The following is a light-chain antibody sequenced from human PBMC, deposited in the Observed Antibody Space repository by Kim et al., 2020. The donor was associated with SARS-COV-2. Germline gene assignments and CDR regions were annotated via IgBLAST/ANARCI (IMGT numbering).Light chain of an antibody. CDR2: GAS. V-gene: IGKV3D-7*01. Sequence: PGERVTLSCRASQGVSSSYISWYQQKPGQAPRLLIYGASTRATGIPARFSGSGSGTDFSLTISSLQPEDFAVYYCQQDYNSWTFGQGTKVDIK. J-gene: IGKJ1*01. CDR1: QGVSSSY. CDR3: QQDYNSWT.